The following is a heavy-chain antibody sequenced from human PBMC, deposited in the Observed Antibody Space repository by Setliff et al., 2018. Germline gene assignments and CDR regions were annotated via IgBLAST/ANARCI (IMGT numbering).Heavy chain of an antibody. CDR2: IVTYNDDT. CDR1: GYPFTSYG. CDR3: ARHGSSGKFDASDI. J-gene: IGHJ3*02. V-gene: IGHV1-18*04. D-gene: IGHD3-10*01. Sequence: ASVQVSCKASGYPFTSYGVNWVRQAPGQGLEWMGRIVTYNDDTYYPRKFQGRVTMTTDTSTSTAYMELRSLTSDDTAVYYCARHGSSGKFDASDIWGQGTMVTVSS.